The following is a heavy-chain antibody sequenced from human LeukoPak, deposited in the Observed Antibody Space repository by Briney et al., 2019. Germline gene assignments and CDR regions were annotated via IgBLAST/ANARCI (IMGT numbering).Heavy chain of an antibody. Sequence: EASVKVSCKASGYTFTSYAMNWVRQAPGQGLEWMGWINTNTGNPTYDQGFTGRFVFSLDTSVSTTYLQLSSLKAEDTAAYYCARGGYCSGGSCSSAGLSHWGQGTLVTVSS. CDR1: GYTFTSYA. CDR3: ARGGYCSGGSCSSAGLSH. CDR2: INTNTGNP. D-gene: IGHD2-15*01. V-gene: IGHV7-4-1*02. J-gene: IGHJ4*02.